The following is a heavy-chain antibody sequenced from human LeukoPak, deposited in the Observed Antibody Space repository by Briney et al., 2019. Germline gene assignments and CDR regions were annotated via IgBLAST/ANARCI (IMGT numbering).Heavy chain of an antibody. CDR2: ISGYNGNT. CDR3: ARSDYYDSSGYFDY. CDR1: GYTFTSYG. V-gene: IGHV1-18*01. Sequence: ASVKVSCKASGYTFTSYGISWVRQPPGQGLEWMGWISGYNGNTNYAQKLQGRVTMTTDTSTSTAYLELRSLRSDDTAVYYCARSDYYDSSGYFDYWGQGTLVTVSS. D-gene: IGHD3-22*01. J-gene: IGHJ4*02.